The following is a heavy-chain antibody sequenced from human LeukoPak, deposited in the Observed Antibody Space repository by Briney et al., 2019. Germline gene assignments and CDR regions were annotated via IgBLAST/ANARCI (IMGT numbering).Heavy chain of an antibody. V-gene: IGHV3-48*02. CDR1: GFTFSGYS. J-gene: IGHJ4*02. CDR2: ISSSSGTI. D-gene: IGHD3-9*01. CDR3: ARNFDWLPALDY. Sequence: GGPLRLSCAASGFTFSGYSMNWVRQAPGKGLEWVSYISSSSGTIYYADSVKGRFTISRDNAKNSLYLQMNSLRDEDTAVYYCARNFDWLPALDYWGQGTLVTVSS.